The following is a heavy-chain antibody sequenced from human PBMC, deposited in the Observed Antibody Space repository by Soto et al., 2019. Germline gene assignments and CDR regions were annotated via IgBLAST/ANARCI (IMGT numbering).Heavy chain of an antibody. J-gene: IGHJ6*02. CDR1: GYTFTSYD. CDR2: MNPNSGNT. Sequence: ASVKVSCKASGYTFTSYDINWVRQATGQGLEWMGWMNPNSGNTGYAQKFQGRVTMTRNTSISTAYMELSSLRSEDTVVYYCARVPQHPGSLLYYYYGMDVWGQGTTVTVSS. CDR3: ARVPQHPGSLLYYYYGMDV. V-gene: IGHV1-8*01. D-gene: IGHD3-10*01.